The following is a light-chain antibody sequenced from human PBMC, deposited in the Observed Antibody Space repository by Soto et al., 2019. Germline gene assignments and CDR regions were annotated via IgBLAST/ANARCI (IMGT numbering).Light chain of an antibody. Sequence: QSALTQPPSVSGAPGQRVTISCTGSSSNIGAGYTIHWHQHLPGRAPKLLVYGGNNRPSGVPDRFSGSESGTSASLTITGLQAEDEAHYYCQSYDTRLSAVVFGGGTKLTVL. CDR2: GGN. CDR1: SSNIGAGYT. J-gene: IGLJ2*01. CDR3: QSYDTRLSAVV. V-gene: IGLV1-40*01.